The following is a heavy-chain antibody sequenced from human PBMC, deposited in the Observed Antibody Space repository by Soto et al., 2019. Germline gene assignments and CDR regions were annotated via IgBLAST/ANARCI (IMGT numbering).Heavy chain of an antibody. CDR2: ISGYNGKT. D-gene: IGHD3-22*01. J-gene: IGHJ6*02. V-gene: IGHV1-18*01. Sequence: GASVKVSCKASGYTFTSYGISWVRQAPGQGLEWMGWISGYNGKTNYAQKLQGRVTMTTDTSTSTAYMELRSLRSDDAAVYYCARGLYYYDSSGYYTYYYGMDVWGQGTTVTVSS. CDR3: ARGLYYYDSSGYYTYYYGMDV. CDR1: GYTFTSYG.